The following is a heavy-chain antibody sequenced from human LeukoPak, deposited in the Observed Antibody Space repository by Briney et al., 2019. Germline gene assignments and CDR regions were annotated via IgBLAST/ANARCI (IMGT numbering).Heavy chain of an antibody. CDR1: GGTFSSYA. J-gene: IGHJ5*02. Sequence: ASVKVSCKASGGTFSSYAISWVRQAPGQGLEWMGRIIPILGIANYAQMFQGRVTITADKSTSTAYMELSSLRSEDTAVYYCTFWSLRDNWFDPWGQGTLVTVSS. D-gene: IGHD3-3*01. CDR3: TFWSLRDNWFDP. V-gene: IGHV1-69*04. CDR2: IIPILGIA.